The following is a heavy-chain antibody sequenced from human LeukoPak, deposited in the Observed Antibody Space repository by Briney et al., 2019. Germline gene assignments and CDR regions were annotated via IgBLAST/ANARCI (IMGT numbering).Heavy chain of an antibody. V-gene: IGHV3-23*01. D-gene: IGHD5-12*01. Sequence: GGSLRLSWAASGFTFSSYAMSWVRQAPGKGLEWVSAISGSGGSTYYADSVKGRLTISRDNSKNTLYLQMNSLRGEDTAVYYCAKDFRIGYPAHFDSWGQGALVTVSS. CDR1: GFTFSSYA. J-gene: IGHJ4*02. CDR2: ISGSGGST. CDR3: AKDFRIGYPAHFDS.